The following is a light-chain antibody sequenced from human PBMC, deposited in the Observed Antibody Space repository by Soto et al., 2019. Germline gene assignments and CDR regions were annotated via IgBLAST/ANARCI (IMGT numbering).Light chain of an antibody. CDR1: QSVSSNY. CDR2: GAY. CDR3: QQYGSLSWT. V-gene: IGKV3-20*01. J-gene: IGKJ1*01. Sequence: DIVCTQSPGTLSLSPGERATLSCRASQSVSSNYLAWYQQKPGQAPRLLIYGAYTRATGVTDRFSGSGSGTDFTLTISRLEPEDFAVYHCQQYGSLSWTVGQGTKVEIK.